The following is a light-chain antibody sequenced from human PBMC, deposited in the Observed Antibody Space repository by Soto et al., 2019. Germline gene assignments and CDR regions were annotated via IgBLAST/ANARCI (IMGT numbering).Light chain of an antibody. CDR2: SNV. Sequence: QSVLTKAPSASGTPGQRVTISCSGSSSNIGSNTVSWYQQVPGTAPKVLIYSNVQRPSGVPDRFSGSKSGTSASLAIGGLQSEDEADYYCAAWDGSLNGWVFGGGTKVTVL. CDR3: AAWDGSLNGWV. V-gene: IGLV1-44*01. J-gene: IGLJ3*02. CDR1: SSNIGSNT.